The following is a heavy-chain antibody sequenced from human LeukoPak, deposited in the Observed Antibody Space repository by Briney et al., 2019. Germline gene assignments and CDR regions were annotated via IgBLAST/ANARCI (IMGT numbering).Heavy chain of an antibody. CDR2: TYYRSKWYN. J-gene: IGHJ4*02. D-gene: IGHD6-13*01. CDR1: GDSVSSNSAA. V-gene: IGHV6-1*01. CDR3: ARAKGRSPLFDY. Sequence: SQTLSLTCAISGDSVSSNSAAWNWIRQSPSRGLEWLGRTYYRSKWYNDYAVSVKGRIDINPDTSKNQFSLQLNSVTPEDTAVYYCARAKGRSPLFDYWGQGTLVTVSS.